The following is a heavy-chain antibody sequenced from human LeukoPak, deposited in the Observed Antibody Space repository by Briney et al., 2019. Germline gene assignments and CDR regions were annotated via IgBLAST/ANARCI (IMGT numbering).Heavy chain of an antibody. CDR3: ARGSSAPWWFDP. D-gene: IGHD2-2*01. Sequence: VASVKVSCKASGGTFSSYAISWVRQAPGQGLEWMGRIILIFGTANYAQKFQGRVTITTDESTSTAYMELSSLRSEDTAVYYCARGSSAPWWFDPWGQGTLVTVSS. V-gene: IGHV1-69*05. J-gene: IGHJ5*02. CDR1: GGTFSSYA. CDR2: IILIFGTA.